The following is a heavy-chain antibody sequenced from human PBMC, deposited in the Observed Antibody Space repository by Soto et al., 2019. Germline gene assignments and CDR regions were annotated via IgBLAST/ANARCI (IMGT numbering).Heavy chain of an antibody. CDR2: IKSKTDGGTT. Sequence: GGSLRLSCAASGFTFSNAWMSWVRQAPGKGLEWVGRIKSKTDGGTTDYAAPVKGRFTISRDDSKNTLYLQMNSLKTEDTAVYYCTTEYSGYLHQYDAFDIWGQGTMVTVSS. V-gene: IGHV3-15*01. J-gene: IGHJ3*02. CDR1: GFTFSNAW. D-gene: IGHD5-12*01. CDR3: TTEYSGYLHQYDAFDI.